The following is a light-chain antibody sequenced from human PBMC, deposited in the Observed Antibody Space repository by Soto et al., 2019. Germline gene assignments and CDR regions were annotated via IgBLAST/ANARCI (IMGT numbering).Light chain of an antibody. Sequence: DIVLTQTPATLSVSPGERATLSCRASQSVSSNLAWYQQKPGQAPRLLIYGASSRATGIPARFSGSGFETEFTLTISILQSEDFAVYYCQQFSSYPLTFGGGTKVEI. CDR2: GAS. J-gene: IGKJ4*01. CDR1: QSVSSN. V-gene: IGKV3-15*01. CDR3: QQFSSYPLT.